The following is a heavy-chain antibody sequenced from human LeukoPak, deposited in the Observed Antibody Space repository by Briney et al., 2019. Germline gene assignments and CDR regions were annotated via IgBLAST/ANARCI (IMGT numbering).Heavy chain of an antibody. CDR2: ISSSGSTI. CDR1: GFTFSSYE. J-gene: IGHJ4*02. D-gene: IGHD3-10*01. V-gene: IGHV3-48*03. Sequence: GGSLRLSCAASGFTFSSYEMNWVRQAPGKGLEWVSYISSSGSTIYYADSVKGRFTISRDNAKNSLYLQMNSLRAEDTAVYYCAREEYNGSGSYYKGPLFDYWGQGTLVTVSS. CDR3: AREEYNGSGSYYKGPLFDY.